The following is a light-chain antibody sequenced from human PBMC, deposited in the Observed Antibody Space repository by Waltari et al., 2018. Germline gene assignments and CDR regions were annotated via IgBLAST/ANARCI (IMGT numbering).Light chain of an antibody. CDR3: AAWDVNLNGVL. Sequence: SVLTQPPSASGTPGQRVTISCSGSSPNVGSGLVNWYKQLPRTAPKPLIHSNDQRPSGVPDRFSGSRSGTSASLAISGLQSEDEADYYCAAWDVNLNGVLFGGGTKLTVL. CDR2: SND. J-gene: IGLJ3*02. V-gene: IGLV1-44*01. CDR1: SPNVGSGL.